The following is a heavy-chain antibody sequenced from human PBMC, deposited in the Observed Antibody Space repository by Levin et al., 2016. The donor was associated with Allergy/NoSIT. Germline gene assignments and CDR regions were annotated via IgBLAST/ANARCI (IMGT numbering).Heavy chain of an antibody. CDR3: AKVKYYDFWSGYYETYYYYYMDV. V-gene: IGHV3-23*01. Sequence: GGSLRLSCAASGFTFSSYAMSWVRQAPGKGLEWVSAISGSGGSTYYADSVKGRFTISRDNSKNTLYLQMNSLRAEDTAVYYCAKVKYYDFWSGYYETYYYYYMDVWGKGTTVTVSS. J-gene: IGHJ6*03. D-gene: IGHD3-3*01. CDR1: GFTFSSYA. CDR2: ISGSGGST.